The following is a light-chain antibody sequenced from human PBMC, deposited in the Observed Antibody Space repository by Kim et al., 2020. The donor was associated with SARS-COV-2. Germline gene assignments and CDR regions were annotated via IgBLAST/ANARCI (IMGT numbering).Light chain of an antibody. Sequence: EIVLTQSPGTLSLSPGERATLSCRASQSVSRNYLAWYQQKPGQAPRPLIYGASSRATGTPDRFSGSGSGTDFTLTISRLEPEDFAVYYSQTYGSSAWTSGQGTKVNIK. CDR1: QSVSRNY. J-gene: IGKJ1*01. CDR3: QTYGSSAWT. V-gene: IGKV3-20*01. CDR2: GAS.